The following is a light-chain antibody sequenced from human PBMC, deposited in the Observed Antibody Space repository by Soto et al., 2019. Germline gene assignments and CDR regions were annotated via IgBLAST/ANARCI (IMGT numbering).Light chain of an antibody. CDR3: QQYGTSPRT. V-gene: IGKV3-20*01. Sequence: VLTLSPGTVSLTPGERATLSCRASQSVPSKYLAWYQQNPGQAPRLLIYGASNRATGIPDKFSGSGSGTDFTLTISRLEPEDFAVYYCQQYGTSPRTFGQGTKVDIK. CDR1: QSVPSKY. J-gene: IGKJ1*01. CDR2: GAS.